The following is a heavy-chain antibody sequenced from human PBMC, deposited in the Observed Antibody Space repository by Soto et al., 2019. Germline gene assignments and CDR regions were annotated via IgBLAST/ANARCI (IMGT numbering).Heavy chain of an antibody. CDR3: ARDHCTNGVCLPHFDY. CDR1: GFTFSSYS. D-gene: IGHD2-8*01. V-gene: IGHV3-21*01. J-gene: IGHJ4*02. CDR2: ISSSSSYI. Sequence: PGGSLRLSCAASGFTFSSYSMNWVRQAPGKGLEWVPSISSSSSYIYYADSVKGRFTISRDNAKNSLYLQMNSLRAEDTAVYYCARDHCTNGVCLPHFDYWGQGTLVTVSS.